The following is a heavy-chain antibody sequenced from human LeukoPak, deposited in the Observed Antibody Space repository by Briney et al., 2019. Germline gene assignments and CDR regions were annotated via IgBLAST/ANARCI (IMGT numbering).Heavy chain of an antibody. V-gene: IGHV4-59*08. CDR1: GGSISSYY. D-gene: IGHD5-12*01. CDR3: ARQRWYSGYDFYFDN. J-gene: IGHJ4*02. CDR2: IYYSGST. Sequence: SETLSLTCTVSGGSISSYYWSWIRQPPGQGLEWIGYIYYSGSTDYNPSLKSRVTVSVDTSKNQFSLKLSSVTAADTAVYYCARQRWYSGYDFYFDNWGQGTLVTVSS.